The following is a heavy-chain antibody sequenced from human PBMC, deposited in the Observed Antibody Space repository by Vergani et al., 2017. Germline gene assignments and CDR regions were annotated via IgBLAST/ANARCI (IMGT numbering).Heavy chain of an antibody. CDR1: GFTVSSNY. CDR2: TRPHEDGA. CDR3: GKTEGTVVGTWWFDP. D-gene: IGHD1-7*01. V-gene: IGHV3-53*05. Sequence: EVQLVETGGGLIQPGGSLRLSCAASGFTVSSNYMSWVRQAPGRGLESVTFTRPHEDGAFYSASVRGRFTVSRDNSKNTLYLEMNRLNVDDTAIYYCGKTEGTVVGTWWFDPWGQGTPVTVSS. J-gene: IGHJ5*02.